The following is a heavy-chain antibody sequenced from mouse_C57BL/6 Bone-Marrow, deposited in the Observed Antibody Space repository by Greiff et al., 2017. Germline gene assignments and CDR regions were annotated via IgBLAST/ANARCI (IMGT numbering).Heavy chain of an antibody. V-gene: IGHV5-9*01. D-gene: IGHD1-1*01. CDR2: ISGGGGNT. J-gene: IGHJ4*01. CDR3: ARKNTTVVAGAMDY. CDR1: GFTFSSYT. Sequence: EVKLVESGGGLVKPGGSLKLSCAASGFTFSSYTMSWVRQTPEKRLEWVATISGGGGNTYYPDSVKGRFTISRDNAKNTLYLQMSSLRSEDTALYYCARKNTTVVAGAMDYWGQGTSVTVSS.